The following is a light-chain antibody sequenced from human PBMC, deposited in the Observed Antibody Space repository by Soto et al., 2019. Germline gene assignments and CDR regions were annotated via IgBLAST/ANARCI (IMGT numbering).Light chain of an antibody. CDR3: MQPLQSWT. CDR1: QILLHSNGYNY. CDR2: LGS. Sequence: IVITQSPFSLPVTPGEPASISCSASQILLHSNGYNYLDWYLQKPGQSPQVLIYLGSNRASGVPDRFSGSGSGTDFTLKISRVEAEDVGVYYCMQPLQSWTFGQGTKVDIK. V-gene: IGKV2-28*01. J-gene: IGKJ1*01.